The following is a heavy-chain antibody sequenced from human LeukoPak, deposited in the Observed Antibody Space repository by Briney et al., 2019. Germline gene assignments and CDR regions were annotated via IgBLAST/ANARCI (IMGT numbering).Heavy chain of an antibody. J-gene: IGHJ4*02. V-gene: IGHV4-59*08. D-gene: IGHD5-24*01. CDR2: IYYSGST. Sequence: SETLSLTCTVSGGSISSYYWSWIRQRPGKGLEWIGYIYYSGSTNYNPSLKSRVTISVDTSKNQFSLKLSSVTAADTAVYYCARIQEMATIAYWGQGTLVTVSS. CDR3: ARIQEMATIAY. CDR1: GGSISSYY.